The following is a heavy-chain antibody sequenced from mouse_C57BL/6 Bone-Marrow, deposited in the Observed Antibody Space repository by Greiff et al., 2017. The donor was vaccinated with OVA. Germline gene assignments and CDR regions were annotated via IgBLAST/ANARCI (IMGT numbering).Heavy chain of an antibody. CDR3: ARLYRGAMDY. D-gene: IGHD1-3*01. Sequence: EVKVVESGGGLVQPGESLKLSCESNEYEFPSHDMSWVRKTPEKRLELVAAINSDGGSTYYPDTMERRFIISRDNTKKTLYLQRRSLRSEDTALYYCARLYRGAMDYWGQGTSVTVSS. V-gene: IGHV5-2*01. CDR2: INSDGGST. CDR1: EYEFPSHD. J-gene: IGHJ4*01.